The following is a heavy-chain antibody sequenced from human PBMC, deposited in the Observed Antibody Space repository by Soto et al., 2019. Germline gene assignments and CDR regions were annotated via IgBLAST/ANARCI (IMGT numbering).Heavy chain of an antibody. CDR3: AKNSAATIRVGYDY. V-gene: IGHV3-23*01. CDR2: ITGSGAST. CDR1: GFTFTTYA. D-gene: IGHD5-12*01. Sequence: EVQLLESGGGLVQPGGSLRLPCEASGFTFTTYAMSWVRQAPGKGLEWVSAITGSGASTYYADSVKGRFTISRDNSKNTLYLQMNSLRAEDTAVYYCAKNSAATIRVGYDYWGQGTLVTVSS. J-gene: IGHJ4*02.